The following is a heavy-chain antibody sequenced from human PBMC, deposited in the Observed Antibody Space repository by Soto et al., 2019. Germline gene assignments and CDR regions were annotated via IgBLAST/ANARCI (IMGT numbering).Heavy chain of an antibody. CDR3: ARQGFGPLHGLVDV. CDR1: GGSISSYY. Sequence: QVQLQESGPGLVKPSETLSLSCTVSGGSISSYYWSWFRQSPGKRMEWIGYVHHSWGSSYNPSLHSRVAISLDTSKCQFSLKMTSVTATDTAVYYCARQGFGPLHGLVDVWGQRTTVTVSS. D-gene: IGHD3-10*01. V-gene: IGHV4-59*08. CDR2: VHHSWGS. J-gene: IGHJ6*02.